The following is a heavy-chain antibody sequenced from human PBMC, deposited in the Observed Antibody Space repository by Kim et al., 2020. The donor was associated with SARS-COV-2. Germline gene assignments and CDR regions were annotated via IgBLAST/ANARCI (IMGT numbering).Heavy chain of an antibody. V-gene: IGHV3-9*01. CDR3: AKDIKRYDWDGIDY. J-gene: IGHJ4*02. D-gene: IGHD1-1*01. Sequence: YADSVKCRFTISRDNAKNSLYLQMNSLRAEDTALYYCAKDIKRYDWDGIDYWGQGTLVTVSS.